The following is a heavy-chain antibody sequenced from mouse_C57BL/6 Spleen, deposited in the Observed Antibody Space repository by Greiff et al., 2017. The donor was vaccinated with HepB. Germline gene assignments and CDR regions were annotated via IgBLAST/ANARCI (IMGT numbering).Heavy chain of an antibody. V-gene: IGHV2-6-1*01. CDR1: GFSLTSYG. J-gene: IGHJ4*01. CDR2: IWSDGST. D-gene: IGHD3-2*02. Sequence: QVQLKESGPGLVAPSQSLSITCTVSGFSLTSYGVHWVRQPPGKGLEWLVVIWSDGSTTYNSALKSRLSISKDNSKSQVFLKMNSLQTDDTAMYYCARHKTAQATDAMDYWGQGTSVTVSS. CDR3: ARHKTAQATDAMDY.